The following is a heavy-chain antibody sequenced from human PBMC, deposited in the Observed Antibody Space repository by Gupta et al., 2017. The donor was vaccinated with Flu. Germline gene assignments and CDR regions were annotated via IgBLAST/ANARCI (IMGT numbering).Heavy chain of an antibody. CDR3: LRGVFGVVTPPQPPYYYGMDV. CDR1: GFTFSTYW. J-gene: IGHJ6*02. D-gene: IGHD3-3*01. CDR2: INSDGSST. Sequence: EVQLVESGGGLVQPGGSLRLSCAASGFTFSTYWMHWVRQAPGKGLVWVKRINSDGSSTSYADSVKGRFTISRDNAKNTLYLQMNSLRAEDTAVYYCLRGVFGVVTPPQPPYYYGMDVWGQGTTVTVSS. V-gene: IGHV3-74*01.